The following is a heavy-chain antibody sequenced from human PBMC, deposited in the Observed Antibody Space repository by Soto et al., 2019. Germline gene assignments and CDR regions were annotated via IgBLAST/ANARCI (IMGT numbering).Heavy chain of an antibody. CDR1: GGSFSGYY. CDR3: ARYLVSSYYFDY. Sequence: SETLSLTCAVYGGSFSGYYWSWIRQPPGKGLEWIGEINHSGSTNYNPSLKSRVTISVDTSKNQFSLKLSSVTAADTAVYYCARYLVSSYYFDYWGQGTLVTVSS. V-gene: IGHV4-34*01. CDR2: INHSGST. J-gene: IGHJ4*02.